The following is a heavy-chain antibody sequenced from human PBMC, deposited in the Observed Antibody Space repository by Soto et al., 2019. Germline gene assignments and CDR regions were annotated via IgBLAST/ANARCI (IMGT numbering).Heavy chain of an antibody. D-gene: IGHD3-3*01. CDR1: GGTLSSYA. J-gene: IGHJ4*02. Sequence: ASVKVSCKASGGTLSSYAISWVRQAPGQGLEWMGGIIPIFGTANYAQKFQGRVTITADKSTSTAYMELRSLRSEDTAVYYCARERRDTIFGVVIFDYWGQGTPVTVSS. CDR3: ARERRDTIFGVVIFDY. V-gene: IGHV1-69*06. CDR2: IIPIFGTA.